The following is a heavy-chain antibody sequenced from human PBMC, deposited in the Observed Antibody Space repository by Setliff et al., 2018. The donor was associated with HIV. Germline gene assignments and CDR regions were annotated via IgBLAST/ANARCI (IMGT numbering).Heavy chain of an antibody. Sequence: PGGSLRLSCAPSGFRFSDYTMTWVRQAPGKGLECVSGISGSGDTIYYADSVKGRFTISRDNSKNILSLQMNSQRAEDTAVYYCVRDWQSLDWGRGGDCWGQGTLVTVSS. CDR3: VRDWQSLDWGRGGDC. CDR1: GFRFSDYT. D-gene: IGHD3-16*01. CDR2: ISGSGDTI. V-gene: IGHV3-23*01. J-gene: IGHJ4*02.